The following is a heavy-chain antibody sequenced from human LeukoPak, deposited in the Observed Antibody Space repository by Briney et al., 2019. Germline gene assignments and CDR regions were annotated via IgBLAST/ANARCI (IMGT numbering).Heavy chain of an antibody. V-gene: IGHV1-18*01. J-gene: IGHJ1*01. CDR1: GYTFTSYG. Sequence: ASVKVSCKASGYTFTSYGISWVRQIPGQGLEWMGWISAYNGNTNYAQKLQGRVTMTTDTSTSTAYMELRSLRSDDTAVYYCARDPVVTAKTAAEYFQHWGQGTLVTVSS. D-gene: IGHD2-21*02. CDR2: ISAYNGNT. CDR3: ARDPVVTAKTAAEYFQH.